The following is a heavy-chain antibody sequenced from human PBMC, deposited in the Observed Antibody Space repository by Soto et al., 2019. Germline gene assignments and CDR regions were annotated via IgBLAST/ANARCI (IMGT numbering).Heavy chain of an antibody. V-gene: IGHV3-30-3*01. CDR3: ARDTLTYSSSSMSDY. Sequence: GGSLRLSCAASGFTFSSYAMHWVRQAPGKGLEWVAVISYDGSNKYYADSVKGRFTISRDNSKNTLYLQMKSLRAEDTAVYYCARDTLTYSSSSMSDYWGQGTMVTVYS. CDR2: ISYDGSNK. D-gene: IGHD6-6*01. CDR1: GFTFSSYA. J-gene: IGHJ4*02.